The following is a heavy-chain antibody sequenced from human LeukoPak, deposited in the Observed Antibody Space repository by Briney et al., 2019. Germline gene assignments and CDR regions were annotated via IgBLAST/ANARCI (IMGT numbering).Heavy chain of an antibody. CDR1: GFTFSSYA. CDR2: ISGSGGST. CDR3: AKCPRGGYNYFDY. D-gene: IGHD5-12*01. J-gene: IGHJ4*02. Sequence: GGSLRLSCETSGFTFSSYAMSWVRQAPGKGLEWVSAISGSGGSTYYADSVKGRFTISRDNSKNTLYLQMNSLRAEDTAVYYCAKCPRGGYNYFDYWGQGTLVTVSS. V-gene: IGHV3-23*01.